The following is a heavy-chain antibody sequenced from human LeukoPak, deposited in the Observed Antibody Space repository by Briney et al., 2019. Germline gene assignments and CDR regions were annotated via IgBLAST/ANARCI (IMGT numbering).Heavy chain of an antibody. V-gene: IGHV3-23*01. CDR1: GFTFSRYA. J-gene: IGHJ4*02. CDR2: FSGSGGST. Sequence: GGSLRLSCAASGFTFSRYAMRCARQATGKGREWVSSFSGSGGSTYYADSVKGRFTISRDNSKNTLYLQMNSPRAEDTAVYYCAKASLYVTGTSEVDGWGQGTQVTVSS. CDR3: AKASLYVTGTSEVDG. D-gene: IGHD1-7*01.